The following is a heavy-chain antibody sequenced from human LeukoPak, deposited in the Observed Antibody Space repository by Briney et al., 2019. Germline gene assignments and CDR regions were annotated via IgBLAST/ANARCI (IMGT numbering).Heavy chain of an antibody. J-gene: IGHJ4*02. CDR2: ISGSGGST. Sequence: GGSLRLSCAASGFTFSSYGMSWVRQAPGKGLEWVSAISGSGGSTYYADSVKGRFTISRDNSKNTLYLQMNSLRAEDTAVYYCTLGGSGTLYYFDYWGQGTLVTVSS. V-gene: IGHV3-23*01. CDR3: TLGGSGTLYYFDY. D-gene: IGHD3-10*01. CDR1: GFTFSSYG.